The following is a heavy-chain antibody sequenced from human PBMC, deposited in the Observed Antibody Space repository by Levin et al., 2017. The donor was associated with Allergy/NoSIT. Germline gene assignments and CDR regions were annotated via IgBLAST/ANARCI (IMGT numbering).Heavy chain of an antibody. Sequence: GGSLRLSCAASGFTFSSYAMHWVRQAPGKGLEYVSAISSNGGSTYYANSVKGRFTISRDNSKNTLYLQMGSLRAEDMAVYYCARGDRYSSSWDFDYWGQGTLVTVSS. V-gene: IGHV3-64*01. CDR2: ISSNGGST. D-gene: IGHD6-13*01. CDR1: GFTFSSYA. J-gene: IGHJ4*02. CDR3: ARGDRYSSSWDFDY.